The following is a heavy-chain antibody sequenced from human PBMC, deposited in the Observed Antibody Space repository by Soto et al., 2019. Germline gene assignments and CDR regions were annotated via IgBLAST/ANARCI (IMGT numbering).Heavy chain of an antibody. D-gene: IGHD6-19*01. J-gene: IGHJ6*02. CDR1: GGTFSSDA. CDR2: IIPIFGTA. CDR3: ARDISSGWASNYYYYGMDV. Sequence: SVKVSCKASGGTFSSDAISWVRQAPGQGLEWMGGIIPIFGTANYAQKFQGRVTITADESTSTAYMELSSLRSEDTAVYYCARDISSGWASNYYYYGMDVWGQGTTVTVSS. V-gene: IGHV1-69*13.